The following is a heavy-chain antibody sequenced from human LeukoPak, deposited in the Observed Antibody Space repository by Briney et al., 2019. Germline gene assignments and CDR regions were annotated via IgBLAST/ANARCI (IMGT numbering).Heavy chain of an antibody. CDR2: IYYSGST. CDR1: GGSISSSSYY. V-gene: IGHV4-39*01. J-gene: IGHJ6*03. CDR3: ARCGTSTQYCYYYYYMDV. D-gene: IGHD2-2*01. Sequence: SETLSLTCTVSGGSISSSSYYWGWIRQPPGKGLEWIGSIYYSGSTHYNPSLKSRVTISVDTSKNQFSLKLSSVTAADTAVYYCARCGTSTQYCYYYYYMDVWGKGTTVTVSS.